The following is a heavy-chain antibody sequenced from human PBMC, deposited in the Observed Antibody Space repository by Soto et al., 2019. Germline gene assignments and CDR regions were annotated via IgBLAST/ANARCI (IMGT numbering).Heavy chain of an antibody. Sequence: GGSLRLSCAASGFTFSSYAMSWVRQAPGKGLEWVSAISGSGGSTYYADSVKGRFTISRDNSKNTLYLQMNSLRAEDTAVYYCARQQLVLSEGYYYGMDVWGQGTTVTVSS. CDR1: GFTFSSYA. V-gene: IGHV3-23*01. D-gene: IGHD6-13*01. CDR3: ARQQLVLSEGYYYGMDV. J-gene: IGHJ6*02. CDR2: ISGSGGST.